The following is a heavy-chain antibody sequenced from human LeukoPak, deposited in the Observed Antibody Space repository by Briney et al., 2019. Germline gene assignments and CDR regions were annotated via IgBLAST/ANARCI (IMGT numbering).Heavy chain of an antibody. J-gene: IGHJ5*02. CDR2: INQDGSEK. V-gene: IGHV3-7*01. CDR1: GFTFSTYW. D-gene: IGHD3-22*01. CDR3: TRDSVSPRLGYWFDP. Sequence: PGGSLRLSCAGSGFTFSTYWMSWVRQTPGKGLEWVANINQDGSEKNYVDSVKGRFTISRDNAKNSLYLQMNTLRAEDTAVYFCTRDSVSPRLGYWFDPWGQGTLVTVSS.